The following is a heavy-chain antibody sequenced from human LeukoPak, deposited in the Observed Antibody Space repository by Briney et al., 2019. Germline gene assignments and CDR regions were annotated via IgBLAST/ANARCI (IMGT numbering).Heavy chain of an antibody. CDR1: GGSFSGYY. V-gene: IGHV4-34*01. D-gene: IGHD2-2*02. CDR3: ARGAKYQLLYTTPFRWFDP. CDR2: INHSGST. Sequence: SETLSLTCAVYGGSFSGYYWSWIRQPPGKGLEWIGEINHSGSTNYNPSLKSRVTISVDTSKNQFSLKLSSVTAADTAVYYCARGAKYQLLYTTPFRWFDPWGQGTLVTVSS. J-gene: IGHJ5*02.